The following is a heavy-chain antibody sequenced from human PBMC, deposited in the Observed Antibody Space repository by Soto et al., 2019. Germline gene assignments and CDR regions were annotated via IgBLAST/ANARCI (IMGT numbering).Heavy chain of an antibody. J-gene: IGHJ6*02. CDR1: GGTFSSYA. V-gene: IGHV1-69*13. CDR3: AREPNWNDGWGGGDV. Sequence: GASVKVSCKASGGTFSSYAISWVRQAPGQGLEWMGGIIPIFGTANYAQKFQGRVTITADESTSTAYMELSSLRSEDTAVYYCAREPNWNDGWGGGDVWGQGTTVTVSS. D-gene: IGHD1-1*01. CDR2: IIPIFGTA.